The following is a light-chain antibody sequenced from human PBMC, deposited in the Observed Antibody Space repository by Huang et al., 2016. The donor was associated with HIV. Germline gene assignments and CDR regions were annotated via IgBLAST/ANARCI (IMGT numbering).Light chain of an antibody. CDR2: DAS. CDR1: QSVNSY. V-gene: IGKV3-11*01. Sequence: ETVLTQSPATMSLSQGERATLSFRASQSVNSYLAWYQHKPGQTPRLLIYDASNRATGIPARFSGSGSGTDFTLTISSLEPEDFAVYYCQQRKYWPPITFGQGTRLEIK. J-gene: IGKJ5*01. CDR3: QQRKYWPPIT.